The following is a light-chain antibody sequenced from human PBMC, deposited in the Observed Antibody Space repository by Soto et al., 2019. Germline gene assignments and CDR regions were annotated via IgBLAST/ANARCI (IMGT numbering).Light chain of an antibody. J-gene: IGLJ2*01. V-gene: IGLV6-57*02. CDR1: SGSIASNY. CDR3: QSYDSTNHGV. CDR2: EDT. Sequence: NFMLTQPHSVSASPGKTVTISCTGSSGSIASNYVQWYQQRPGSAPTTVIYEDTQRPSGVPDRFSGSIDSSSNSASLTISGLKTEDEADYYCQSYDSTNHGVFGGGTKLTVL.